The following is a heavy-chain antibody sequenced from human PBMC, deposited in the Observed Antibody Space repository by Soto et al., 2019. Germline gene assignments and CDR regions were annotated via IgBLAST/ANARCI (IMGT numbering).Heavy chain of an antibody. CDR1: GFTVSSNY. CDR2: IYSGGST. CDR3: ARASRITMVRGGAGVGWFDP. J-gene: IGHJ5*02. Sequence: GGSLRLSCAASGFTVSSNYMSWVRQAPGKGLEWVSVIYSGGSTYYADSVKGRFTISRHNSKNTLYLQMNSLRAEDTAVYYCARASRITMVRGGAGVGWFDPWGQGTLVTVSS. V-gene: IGHV3-53*04. D-gene: IGHD3-10*01.